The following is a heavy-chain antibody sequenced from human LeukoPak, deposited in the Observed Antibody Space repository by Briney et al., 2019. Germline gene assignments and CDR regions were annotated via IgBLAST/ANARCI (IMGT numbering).Heavy chain of an antibody. Sequence: PSETLSLTCTVSGGSISSYYWSWVRQPPGKGLEWIGYIYYSGSTNYNPSLKSQVTILVDTSKNQFSLKLSSVTAADTAVYYCASPADSSGWYSDYWGQGTLVTVSS. J-gene: IGHJ4*02. CDR1: GGSISSYY. V-gene: IGHV4-59*08. CDR2: IYYSGST. CDR3: ASPADSSGWYSDY. D-gene: IGHD6-19*01.